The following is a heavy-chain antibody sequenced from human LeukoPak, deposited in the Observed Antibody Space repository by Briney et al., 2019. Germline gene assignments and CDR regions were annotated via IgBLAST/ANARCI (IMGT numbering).Heavy chain of an antibody. J-gene: IGHJ4*02. CDR1: GFPFSNYA. V-gene: IGHV3-23*01. D-gene: IGHD5-18*01. CDR2: ISESGDKT. Sequence: GGSLRLSCAASGFPFSNYAMNWVRQAPGKGLEWVSSISESGDKTDYADSVRGRFTISRDNSKNTLYLQMNSLRAEDTAVYYCAKGNGYSYGRYYFDYWGQGTLVTVSS. CDR3: AKGNGYSYGRYYFDY.